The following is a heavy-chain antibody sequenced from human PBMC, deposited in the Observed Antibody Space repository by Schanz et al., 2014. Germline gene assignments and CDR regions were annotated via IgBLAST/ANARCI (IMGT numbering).Heavy chain of an antibody. V-gene: IGHV3-21*02. J-gene: IGHJ3*02. CDR3: ARENLNWEAFDI. CDR2: ITASGDYM. CDR1: GFTFSAHA. D-gene: IGHD7-27*01. Sequence: EVLLVDSGGGLVQPGGSLRLSCGASGFTFSAHAMSWVRQAPGKGLEWVSSITASGDYMHYADSVKGRFTISRDNARNSLYLQMNNLRVEDTAVYYCARENLNWEAFDIWGQGTVVTVSS.